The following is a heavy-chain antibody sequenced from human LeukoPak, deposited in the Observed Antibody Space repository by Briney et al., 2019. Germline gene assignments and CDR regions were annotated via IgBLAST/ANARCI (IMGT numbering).Heavy chain of an antibody. J-gene: IGHJ6*03. Sequence: ASVKVSCKASGGTFSSYAISWVRQAPGQGLEWMEGIIPIFGTANYAQKFQGRVTITADESTSTAYMELSSLRSEDTAVYYCARDSHSMVRGVITYYYYMDVWGKGTTVTISS. CDR1: GGTFSSYA. V-gene: IGHV1-69*01. CDR2: IIPIFGTA. CDR3: ARDSHSMVRGVITYYYYMDV. D-gene: IGHD3-10*01.